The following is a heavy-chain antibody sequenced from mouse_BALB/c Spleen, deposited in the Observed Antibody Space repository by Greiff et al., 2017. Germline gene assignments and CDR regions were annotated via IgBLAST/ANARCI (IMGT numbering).Heavy chain of an antibody. CDR2: IYPGDGDT. CDR3: AREDYNGSSPPCFDV. V-gene: IGHV1-80*01. J-gene: IGHJ1*01. D-gene: IGHD1-1*01. Sequence: QVQLKESGAELVRPGPSVKISCKASGYAFSSYWMNWVKQRPGQGLEWIGQIYPGDGDTNYNGKFKGKATLTADKSYSTAYMQLSSLTSEDSAVYFSAREDYNGSSPPCFDVWGAGTTVTVSS. CDR1: GYAFSSYW.